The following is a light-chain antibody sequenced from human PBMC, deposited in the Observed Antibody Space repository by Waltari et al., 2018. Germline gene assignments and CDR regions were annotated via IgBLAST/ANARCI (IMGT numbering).Light chain of an antibody. CDR1: SCRTLY. CDR2: GKN. CDR3: NSRDTIGDHVV. J-gene: IGLJ2*01. V-gene: IGLV3-19*01. Sequence: SSELTQDPAVSVALGQTVRITCQGGSCRTLYASWYQQKPGQAPVLVFYGKNNRPSGIPDRFSDSSSGNTASLIITGTQAEDEAVYYCNSRDTIGDHVVFGGGTKLTVL.